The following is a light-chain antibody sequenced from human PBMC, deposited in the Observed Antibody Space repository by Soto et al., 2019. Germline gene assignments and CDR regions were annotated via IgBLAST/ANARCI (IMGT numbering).Light chain of an antibody. Sequence: QSALAQPPSASGSPGQSVTITCTGTNSDVGTYNYVSWYQHHPGKAPKFMIYEVSKRPLGVPDRFSGSKSGNMASLTVSGLQAEDEADYYCSSYAGSNNLVFGGGTKLTVL. CDR3: SSYAGSNNLV. CDR1: NSDVGTYNY. J-gene: IGLJ2*01. CDR2: EVS. V-gene: IGLV2-8*01.